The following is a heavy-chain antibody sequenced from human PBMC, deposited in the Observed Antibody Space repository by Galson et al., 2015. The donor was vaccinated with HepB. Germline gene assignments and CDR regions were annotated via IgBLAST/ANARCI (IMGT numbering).Heavy chain of an antibody. Sequence: SVKVSCKASGGTFSNYAITWVRQAPGQGLEWMGRIIPFLGIADYAQKFQGRVTITADKSTTTAYMEVRSLRSEDTAVYYCARGVKPQWELTLYSYMDVWGTGTTVTVSS. CDR1: GGTFSNYA. CDR3: ARGVKPQWELTLYSYMDV. D-gene: IGHD1-26*01. V-gene: IGHV1-69*04. J-gene: IGHJ6*03. CDR2: IIPFLGIA.